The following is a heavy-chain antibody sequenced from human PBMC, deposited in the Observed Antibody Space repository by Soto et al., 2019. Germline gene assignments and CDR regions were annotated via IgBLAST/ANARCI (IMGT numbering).Heavy chain of an antibody. J-gene: IGHJ4*02. CDR3: ARGVAGSGFDL. CDR2: TYYRSNWRH. Sequence: PSQTLSLTCAISGDSVSSNTAAWNWIRSSPSRGLEWLGRTYYRSNWRHDYAVSVKSRITVNPDTSKNHFPLQLNSVTPDDTAVYFCARGVAGSGFDLWGQGTPVTVSS. CDR1: GDSVSSNTAA. V-gene: IGHV6-1*01. D-gene: IGHD6-19*01.